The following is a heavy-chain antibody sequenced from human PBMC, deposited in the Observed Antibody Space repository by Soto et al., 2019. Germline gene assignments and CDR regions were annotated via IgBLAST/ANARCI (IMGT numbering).Heavy chain of an antibody. Sequence: GGSLRLSCAASGFTFSSYGTHWVRQAPGKGLEWVAVISYDGSNKYYADSVKGRFTISRDNSKNTLYLQMNSLRAEDTAVYYCAKTSYSSSWYVGAFDIWGQGTMVTVSS. D-gene: IGHD6-13*01. CDR1: GFTFSSYG. V-gene: IGHV3-30*18. CDR2: ISYDGSNK. J-gene: IGHJ3*02. CDR3: AKTSYSSSWYVGAFDI.